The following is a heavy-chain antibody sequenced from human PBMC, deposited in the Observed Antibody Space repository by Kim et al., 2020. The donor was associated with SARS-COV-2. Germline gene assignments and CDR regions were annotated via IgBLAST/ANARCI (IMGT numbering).Heavy chain of an antibody. Sequence: SETLSLTCTVSGGSVSSGSYYWSWIRQPPGKGLEWIGYIYYSGSTNYNPSLKSRVTISVDTSKNQFSLKLSSVTAADTAVYYCARDSVPGLLLHHWGQGTLVTVSS. J-gene: IGHJ5*02. CDR2: IYYSGST. D-gene: IGHD2-2*01. CDR3: ARDSVPGLLLHH. V-gene: IGHV4-61*01. CDR1: GGSVSSGSYY.